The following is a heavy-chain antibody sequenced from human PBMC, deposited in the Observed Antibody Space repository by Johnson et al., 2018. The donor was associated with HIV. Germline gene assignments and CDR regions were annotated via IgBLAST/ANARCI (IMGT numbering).Heavy chain of an antibody. CDR1: GFTFSSYG. D-gene: IGHD3-22*01. CDR3: VRVAYYYDSSGYSAFDI. CDR2: ISFDGSNE. V-gene: IGHV3-30*19. Sequence: QVQLVESGGGVVQPGRSLRLSCAASGFTFSSYGMHWVRQAPGKGLEWVAVISFDGSNEYYADSVKGRSTISRDNAKNALYLQMNSLRAEDTALYYCVRVAYYYDSSGYSAFDIWGQGTMVTVSS. J-gene: IGHJ3*02.